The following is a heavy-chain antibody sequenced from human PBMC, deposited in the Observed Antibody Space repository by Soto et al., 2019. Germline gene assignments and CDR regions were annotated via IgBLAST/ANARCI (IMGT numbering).Heavy chain of an antibody. Sequence: QVQLQESGPGLVKPSETLSLTCTVSGGSISSYYWSWIRQPPGKGLEWIGYIYYSGSTNYNPSLSSRVTISGDTYKTQSSLRMSSVTAADTAVYYCARRWGSADDYWGQGTLVTVSS. V-gene: IGHV4-59*08. CDR3: ARRWGSADDY. D-gene: IGHD2-15*01. CDR2: IYYSGST. CDR1: GGSISSYY. J-gene: IGHJ4*02.